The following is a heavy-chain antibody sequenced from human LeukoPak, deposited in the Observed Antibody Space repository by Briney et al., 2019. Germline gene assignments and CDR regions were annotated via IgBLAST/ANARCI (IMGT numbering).Heavy chain of an antibody. CDR3: AKGGTFFED. D-gene: IGHD3-16*01. V-gene: IGHV3-23*01. CDR2: IGGYGNTT. Sequence: GGSLRLSCAASGFTFIDYVMTWVRQAPGKGLDWVSSIGGYGNTTYYADSVKGRFTISRDNAKNTLFLQLNSLRADDTAVYFCAKGGTFFEDWGQGTLLTVSS. J-gene: IGHJ4*02. CDR1: GFTFIDYV.